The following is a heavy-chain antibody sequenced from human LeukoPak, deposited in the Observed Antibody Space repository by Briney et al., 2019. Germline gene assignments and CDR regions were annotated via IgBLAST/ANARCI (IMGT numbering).Heavy chain of an antibody. J-gene: IGHJ4*02. D-gene: IGHD2-2*01. V-gene: IGHV3-23*01. CDR3: ARDYCSSTSCLFDY. CDR1: GFTFSSYA. CDR2: ISGSGGST. Sequence: GGSLRLSCAASGFTFSSYAMSWVRQAPGKGLEWVSAISGSGGSTYSADSVKGRFTISRDNSKNTLYLQMNSLRAEDTAVYYCARDYCSSTSCLFDYWGQGTLVTVSS.